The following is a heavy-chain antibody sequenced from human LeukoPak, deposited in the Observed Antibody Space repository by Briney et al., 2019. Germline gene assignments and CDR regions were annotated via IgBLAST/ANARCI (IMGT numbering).Heavy chain of an antibody. J-gene: IGHJ6*02. CDR2: IKHDGSEK. V-gene: IGHV3-7*04. CDR3: ARDYFYPMDV. Sequence: PGGSLRLSCEASGFTFRIYWMSWVRQAPGKGLEWVANIKHDGSEKYYVDSVKGRFTISRDNAKNSPYLQMNSLRAEDTAVYYCARDYFYPMDVWGQGTTVTVSS. CDR1: GFTFRIYW.